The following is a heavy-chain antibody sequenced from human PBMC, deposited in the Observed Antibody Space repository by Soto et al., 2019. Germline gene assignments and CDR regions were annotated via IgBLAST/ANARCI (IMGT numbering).Heavy chain of an antibody. J-gene: IGHJ4*02. CDR3: ARFRTDGRASFDY. CDR1: GFIFDTYA. V-gene: IGHV3-23*01. D-gene: IGHD1-1*01. CDR2: ISSRGSRT. Sequence: GGSLRLSCAASGFIFDTYAMTCVRQAPGKGLEWVSFISSRGSRTYYGESVKGRFTISTDNSKNTVYLQMNGLRHEDTAVYSCARFRTDGRASFDYWGQGTVVTVSS.